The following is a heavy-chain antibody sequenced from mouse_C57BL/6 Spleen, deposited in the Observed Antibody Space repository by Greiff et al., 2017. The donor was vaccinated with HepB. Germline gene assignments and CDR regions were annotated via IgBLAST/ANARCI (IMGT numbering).Heavy chain of an antibody. D-gene: IGHD1-1*01. CDR1: GYTFTSYW. CDR2: IDPSDSYT. V-gene: IGHV1-50*01. Sequence: QVQLQQPGAELVKPGASVKLSCKASGYTFTSYWMQWVKQRPGQGLEWIGEIDPSDSYTNYNQKFKGKATLTVDTSSSTAYMQLSSLTSEDSAVYYCARKVAEYYYAMDYWGQGTSVTVSS. CDR3: ARKVAEYYYAMDY. J-gene: IGHJ4*01.